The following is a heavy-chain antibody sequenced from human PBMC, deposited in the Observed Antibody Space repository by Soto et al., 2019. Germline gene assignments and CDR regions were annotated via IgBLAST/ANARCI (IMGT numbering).Heavy chain of an antibody. J-gene: IGHJ4*02. V-gene: IGHV3-23*01. D-gene: IGHD1-7*01. CDR1: GFTFNRYG. Sequence: GGSLRLSCAASGFTFNRYGMSWVRQAPGKGPEWVSAISASGDNTYYADSVKGRFTISRDSSNNTLYLQMNSLRADDTALYYCVKLRLELLYLDSWGLGALVTVSS. CDR2: ISASGDNT. CDR3: VKLRLELLYLDS.